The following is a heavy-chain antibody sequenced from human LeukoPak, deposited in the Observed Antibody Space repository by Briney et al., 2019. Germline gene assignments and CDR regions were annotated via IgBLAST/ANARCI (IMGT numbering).Heavy chain of an antibody. CDR1: GGSFSGYY. J-gene: IGHJ5*02. CDR2: INHSGST. V-gene: IGHV4-34*01. Sequence: SEALSLTCAVYGGSFSGYYWSWIRQPPGKGLEWIGEINHSGSTNYNPSLKSRVTISVDTSKNQFSLKLSSVTAADTAVYYCARGFASWFDPWGQGTLVTVSS. CDR3: ARGFASWFDP.